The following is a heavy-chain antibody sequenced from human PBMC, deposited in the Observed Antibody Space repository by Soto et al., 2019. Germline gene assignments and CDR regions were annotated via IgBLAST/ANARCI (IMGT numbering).Heavy chain of an antibody. CDR1: GYTLTELS. J-gene: IGHJ4*02. V-gene: IGHV1-24*01. D-gene: IGHD3-16*02. CDR2: FDPEDGET. CDR3: ATDPLKAVMITFGGVIVFNY. Sequence: ASVKVSCKVSGYTLTELSMHWVRQAPGKGLEWMGGFDPEDGETIYAQKFQGRVTMTEDTSTDTAYMELSSLRSEDTAVYYCATDPLKAVMITFGGVIVFNYWGQGTLVTVSS.